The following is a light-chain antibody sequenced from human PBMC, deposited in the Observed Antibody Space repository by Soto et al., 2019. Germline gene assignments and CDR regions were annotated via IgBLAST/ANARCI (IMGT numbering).Light chain of an antibody. CDR1: GSDIGDDDY. V-gene: IGLV2-11*01. Sequence: QSVVTQARSVSGTPGQSVTISCTGAGSDIGDDDYVSWHQQYPDKAPHVVIDDVTQRPSAVPARCSGSKSGNTASLTISGLQANDEADYYCCSDAGLYSVVFGTGTKVTVL. CDR2: DVT. CDR3: CSDAGLYSVV. J-gene: IGLJ1*01.